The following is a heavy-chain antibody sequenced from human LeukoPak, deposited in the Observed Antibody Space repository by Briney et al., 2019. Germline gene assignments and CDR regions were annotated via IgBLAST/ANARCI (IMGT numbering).Heavy chain of an antibody. D-gene: IGHD3-22*01. V-gene: IGHV4-38-2*02. CDR1: GYSISSGYY. J-gene: IGHJ4*02. CDR2: IYRGGST. CDR3: ARESSGYYYFDY. Sequence: SETLSLTCTVSGYSISSGYYWGWIRQPPGKGLEWIGSIYRGGSTYYNPSLKSRVTISVDTSKNQFSLKLSSVTAADTAVYYCARESSGYYYFDYWGQGTLVTVSS.